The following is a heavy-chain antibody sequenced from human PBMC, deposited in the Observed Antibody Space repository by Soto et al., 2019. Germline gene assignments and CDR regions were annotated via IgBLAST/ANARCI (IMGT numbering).Heavy chain of an antibody. CDR1: GGSISSYY. CDR2: IYYSGST. CDR3: ARDYGSGSYVGDYYYYMDV. J-gene: IGHJ6*03. Sequence: SSETLSLTCTVSGGSISSYYWSWIRQPPGKGLEWIGYIYYSGSTNYNPSHKSRVTISVDTSKNQFSLKLSSVTAADTAVFYFARDYGSGSYVGDYYYYMDVWGKGTTVTVSS. V-gene: IGHV4-59*01. D-gene: IGHD3-10*01.